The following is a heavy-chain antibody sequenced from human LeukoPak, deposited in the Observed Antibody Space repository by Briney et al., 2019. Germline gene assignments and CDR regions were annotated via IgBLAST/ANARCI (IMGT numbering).Heavy chain of an antibody. Sequence: SETLSLTCTVSGGSTSIYYCSWICHPPGKGLEWSGYIYHSGSTKSNPSLKSRVTISVDTSKNQFSLKLSSVTAADTAVYYCARDGYSGNDGLWGQGTLVTVSS. D-gene: IGHD5-12*01. J-gene: IGHJ4*02. CDR2: IYHSGST. CDR1: GGSTSIYY. CDR3: ARDGYSGNDGL. V-gene: IGHV4-59*01.